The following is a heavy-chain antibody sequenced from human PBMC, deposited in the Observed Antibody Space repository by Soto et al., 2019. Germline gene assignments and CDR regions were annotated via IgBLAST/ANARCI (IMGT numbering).Heavy chain of an antibody. J-gene: IGHJ5*01. Sequence: QVQLVQSGTEVKKPGASVKVSCKASGFTFTSYGITWVRQAPGQGLEWMGWISPYNGETNFAQKFQGRVTMTKDPSTTTAYMELRSLRSDDTAVYYCARAFCSGDTCYDSWGQGTLVTVSS. CDR2: ISPYNGET. CDR3: ARAFCSGDTCYDS. V-gene: IGHV1-18*01. CDR1: GFTFTSYG. D-gene: IGHD2-15*01.